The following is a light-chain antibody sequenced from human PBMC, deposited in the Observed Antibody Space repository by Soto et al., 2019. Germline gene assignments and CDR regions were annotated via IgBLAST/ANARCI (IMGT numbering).Light chain of an antibody. V-gene: IGKV3-11*01. CDR3: QQRSNWSIT. J-gene: IGKJ5*01. Sequence: EIVLTQSPATLSLSPGERATLSCSASQSVSSYLACYQQKPGQAPRLLIYDASNRATGIPARFSGSGSGTDFTLTIRSLEPEDFAVDYCQQRSNWSITFGQGTRLEIK. CDR2: DAS. CDR1: QSVSSY.